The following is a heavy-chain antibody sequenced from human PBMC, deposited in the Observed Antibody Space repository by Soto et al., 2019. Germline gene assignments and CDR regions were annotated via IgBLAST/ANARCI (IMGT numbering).Heavy chain of an antibody. J-gene: IGHJ6*02. CDR2: IIPIFGTA. V-gene: IGHV1-69*13. Sequence: SVKVSCKASGGTFSSYAISWVRQAPGQELEWMGGIIPIFGTANYAQKFQGRVTITADESTSTAYMELSSLRSEDTAVYYCARGTVTTASYYYYYYGMDVWGQGTTVTVS. CDR1: GGTFSSYA. CDR3: ARGTVTTASYYYYYYGMDV. D-gene: IGHD4-4*01.